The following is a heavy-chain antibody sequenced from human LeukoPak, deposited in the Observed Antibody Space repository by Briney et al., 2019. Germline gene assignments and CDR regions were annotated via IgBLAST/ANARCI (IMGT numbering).Heavy chain of an antibody. D-gene: IGHD2-2*01. Sequence: SVKVSCKASGGTFSSYAISWVRQAPGQGLEWMGRIIPILGIANYAQKFQGRVTITADKSTSTAYMELSSLRSEDTAVYYCARLDLVVPAASDIRDWFDPWGQGTLVTVSS. CDR2: IIPILGIA. V-gene: IGHV1-69*04. J-gene: IGHJ5*02. CDR3: ARLDLVVPAASDIRDWFDP. CDR1: GGTFSSYA.